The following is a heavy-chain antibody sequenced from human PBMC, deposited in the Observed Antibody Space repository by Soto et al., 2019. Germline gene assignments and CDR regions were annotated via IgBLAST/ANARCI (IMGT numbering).Heavy chain of an antibody. D-gene: IGHD4-4*01. V-gene: IGHV1-69*12. CDR1: GGTFSSYA. CDR2: IIPIFGTA. Sequence: QVQLVQSGAEVKKPGSSVKVSCTASGGTFSSYAISWVRQAPGQGLEWMGGIIPIFGTANYAQKFQGRVTITADESTSTAYMELSSLSSEDTAVYYCAIETSGGSVTTSYYYGMDVWGQGTTVTVSS. CDR3: AIETSGGSVTTSYYYGMDV. J-gene: IGHJ6*02.